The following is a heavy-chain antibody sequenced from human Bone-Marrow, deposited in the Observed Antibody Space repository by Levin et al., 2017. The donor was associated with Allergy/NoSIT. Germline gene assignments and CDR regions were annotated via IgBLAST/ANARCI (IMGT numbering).Heavy chain of an antibody. Sequence: SCAASGFTFSDYYMSWIRQAPGKGLEWVSYISSSGSTIYYADSVKGRFTISRDNAKNPLYLQMNSLRAEDTAVYYCARYLKGDYSNYDYFDYWGQGTLVTVSS. CDR2: ISSSGSTI. J-gene: IGHJ4*02. CDR3: ARYLKGDYSNYDYFDY. CDR1: GFTFSDYY. V-gene: IGHV3-11*01. D-gene: IGHD4-11*01.